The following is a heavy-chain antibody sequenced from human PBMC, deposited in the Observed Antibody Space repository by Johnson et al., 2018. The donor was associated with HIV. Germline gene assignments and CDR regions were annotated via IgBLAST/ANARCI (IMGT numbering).Heavy chain of an antibody. Sequence: VQLVESGGGVVQPGRSLRLSCAASGFTVRSNYMSWVRQAPGKGLEWVSVIYSGGSTYYADSVKGRFTISRDNSKNTLYLQMNSLRAEDTAVYYCAKVLIVATGERAFDIWGQGTMVTVSS. J-gene: IGHJ3*02. V-gene: IGHV3-66*01. CDR2: IYSGGST. D-gene: IGHD5-12*01. CDR1: GFTVRSNY. CDR3: AKVLIVATGERAFDI.